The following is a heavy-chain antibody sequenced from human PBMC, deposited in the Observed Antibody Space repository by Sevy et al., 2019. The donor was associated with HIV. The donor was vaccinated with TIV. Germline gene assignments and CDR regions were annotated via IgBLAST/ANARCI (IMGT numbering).Heavy chain of an antibody. CDR1: GGSISGYW. D-gene: IGHD2-21*01. V-gene: IGHV4-4*07. CDR2: IYSSGLT. J-gene: IGHJ5*02. Sequence: SETLSLTCTVAGGSISGYWWSWIRQPAGKGLEWIGRIYSSGLTSYNPSLQSRLTMSVDTSKKQFSLKLTSVTAADTAIYFCARETGFELSARWCLWFDPRGQGTLVTVSS. CDR3: ARETGFELSARWCLWFDP.